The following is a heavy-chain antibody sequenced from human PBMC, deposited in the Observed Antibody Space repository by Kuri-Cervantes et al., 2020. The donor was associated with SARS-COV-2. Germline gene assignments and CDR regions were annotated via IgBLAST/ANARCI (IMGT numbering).Heavy chain of an antibody. CDR2: IYYSGTT. CDR1: GGSLSPYY. J-gene: IGHJ4*02. V-gene: IGHV4-59*12. Sequence: SETLSLTCSVSGGSLSPYYWSWIRQPPGTGLEYIGYIYYSGTTNCNPSLKSRVSISVDTSKNQFSLKLNSVTAADTAVYYCAKEVGETYYDLWSGLSGMGVVIASPNYFDYWGQGTLVTVSS. CDR3: AKEVGETYYDLWSGLSGMGVVIASPNYFDY. D-gene: IGHD3-3*01.